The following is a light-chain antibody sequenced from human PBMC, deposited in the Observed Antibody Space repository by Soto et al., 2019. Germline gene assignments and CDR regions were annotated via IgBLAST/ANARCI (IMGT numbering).Light chain of an antibody. CDR1: QSVSSY. CDR3: QQRRNWPPYT. CDR2: DAS. J-gene: IGKJ2*01. V-gene: IGKV3-11*01. Sequence: EIVLTQSPATLSLSPGERATLSCRASQSVSSYLAWYQQKPGQAPRLLIYDASNRATGTPARFSGSGSGTYFTLTISRLEPEDFAVYYCQQRRNWPPYTFGQGTKLEIK.